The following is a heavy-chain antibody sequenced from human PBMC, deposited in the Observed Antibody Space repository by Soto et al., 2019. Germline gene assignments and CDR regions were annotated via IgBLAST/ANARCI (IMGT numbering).Heavy chain of an antibody. D-gene: IGHD3-10*01. CDR1: GYTFTSYG. J-gene: IGHJ6*02. Sequence: ASVKVSCKASGYTFTSYGISWVRQAPGQGLEWMGWISAYNGNTNYAQKLQGRVTMTTDTSTSTAYMALRSLRSDDTAVYYCARVETDYYGSGSPPHLYYYYGMDVWGQGTTVTVSS. CDR3: ARVETDYYGSGSPPHLYYYYGMDV. CDR2: ISAYNGNT. V-gene: IGHV1-18*01.